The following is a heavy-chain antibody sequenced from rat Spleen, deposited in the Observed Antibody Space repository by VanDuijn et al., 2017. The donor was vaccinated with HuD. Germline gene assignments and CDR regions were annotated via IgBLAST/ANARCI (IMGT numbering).Heavy chain of an antibody. V-gene: IGHV5-19*01. CDR2: ISPSGATT. D-gene: IGHD1-12*03. Sequence: EVQLVETGGGLLQPGSSLQLSCVASGFTFSRYWVYLIRQASTKGLGWVTSISPSGATTNFRNSVKGRFTISRDNAKSTLYLQMDSLRSEDTATYYCARNSSAYYYDGYYHVDYWGQGAMVTVSP. CDR1: GFTFSRYW. J-gene: IGHJ2*01. CDR3: ARNSSAYYYDGYYHVDY.